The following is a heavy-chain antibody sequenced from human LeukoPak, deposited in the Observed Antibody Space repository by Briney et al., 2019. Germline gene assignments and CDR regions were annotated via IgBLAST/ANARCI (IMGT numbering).Heavy chain of an antibody. CDR3: AKARNWNDFDY. D-gene: IGHD1-1*01. CDR2: ISVSRGTT. J-gene: IGHJ4*02. Sequence: HPGGSLRLSCAASGFTFSNYAMSWVRQAPGKGLEWVSAISVSRGTTSSAASVKGRSTTSRENSKNTLYLQMNSLRDEDTAVYYCAKARNWNDFDYWGQGTLVTVSS. V-gene: IGHV3-23*01. CDR1: GFTFSNYA.